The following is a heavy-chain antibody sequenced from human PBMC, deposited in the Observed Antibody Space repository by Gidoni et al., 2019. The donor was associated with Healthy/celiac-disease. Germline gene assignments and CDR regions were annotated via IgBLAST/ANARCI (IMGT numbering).Heavy chain of an antibody. D-gene: IGHD1-26*01. CDR3: ARDSGSKTGGWFDP. CDR2: IYYSGST. Sequence: QVHLQESVPALVKPSQTLSLTCTVSGGSISRGDYYWCWIRQPPGKGLEWIGYIYYSGSTYYNPYLKSRVTISVDTYKNQFSLKLSSVTAADTAVYYCARDSGSKTGGWFDPWGQGTLVTVSS. J-gene: IGHJ5*02. V-gene: IGHV4-30-4*01. CDR1: GGSISRGDYY.